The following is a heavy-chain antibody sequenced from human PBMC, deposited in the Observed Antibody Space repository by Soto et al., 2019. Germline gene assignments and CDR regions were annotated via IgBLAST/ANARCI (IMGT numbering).Heavy chain of an antibody. CDR2: FRTSGDGGTT. D-gene: IGHD3-10*01. Sequence: PGGPLRLSCAASGFTFSSYSMSWVRQAPGKGLEWVSGFRTSGDGGTTYYADSVKGRFTISRGNSKNMLFLQMNSLRAEDTAIYYCAKKVNSGPGSQYFDYWGQGTLVTVSS. J-gene: IGHJ4*02. CDR3: AKKVNSGPGSQYFDY. CDR1: GFTFSSYS. V-gene: IGHV3-23*01.